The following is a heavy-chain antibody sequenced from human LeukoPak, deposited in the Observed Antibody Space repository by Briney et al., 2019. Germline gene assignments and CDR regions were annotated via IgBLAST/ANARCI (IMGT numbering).Heavy chain of an antibody. J-gene: IGHJ6*02. Sequence: PGGSLRLSCAASGFTFSSYWMSWARQAPGKGLEWVASINHNGNVNYYVDSVKGRFTISRDNAKNSLYLQMSNLRAEDTAVYFCARGGGLDVWGPGATVTVSS. CDR3: ARGGGLDV. V-gene: IGHV3-7*03. CDR2: INHNGNVN. D-gene: IGHD3-16*01. CDR1: GFTFSSYW.